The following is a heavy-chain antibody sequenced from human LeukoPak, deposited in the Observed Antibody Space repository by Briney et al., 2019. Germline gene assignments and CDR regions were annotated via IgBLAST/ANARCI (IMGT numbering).Heavy chain of an antibody. Sequence: GESLKISCKGSGYSFTSYWIGWVRQMPGKGLEWMGIIYPGDSDTRYSPSFQGQVTISADKSISTAYLQWSSLKASDTAMYYCAKTGWFGELSPWGDYYYMDVWGKGTTVTVSS. V-gene: IGHV5-51*01. D-gene: IGHD3-10*01. CDR1: GYSFTSYW. J-gene: IGHJ6*03. CDR3: AKTGWFGELSPWGDYYYMDV. CDR2: IYPGDSDT.